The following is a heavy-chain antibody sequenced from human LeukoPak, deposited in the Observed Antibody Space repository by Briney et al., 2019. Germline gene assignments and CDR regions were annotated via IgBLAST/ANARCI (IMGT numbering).Heavy chain of an antibody. CDR3: AREHEYSYGFGWFDP. D-gene: IGHD5-18*01. J-gene: IGHJ5*02. Sequence: ASVKVSCKASGYTFTSYGISWVRQAPGQGLEWMGWISAYNGNTNYAQKLQGRVTMTTDTPTSTAYMELRSLRSDDTAVYYCAREHEYSYGFGWFDPWGQGTLVTVSS. CDR1: GYTFTSYG. V-gene: IGHV1-18*01. CDR2: ISAYNGNT.